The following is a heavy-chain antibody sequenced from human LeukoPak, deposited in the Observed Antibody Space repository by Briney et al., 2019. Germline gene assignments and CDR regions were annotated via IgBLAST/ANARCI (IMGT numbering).Heavy chain of an antibody. CDR2: ISGSGGST. Sequence: GGSLRLSCAASGFTFSSYAMSWVRQAPGKGLEWVSAISGSGGSTYYADSVKGRFTISRDNSKNTLYLQMNSLRAEDTAVYYCAKDKLFYSGYDTRYWYFDLWGRGTLVTVSS. V-gene: IGHV3-23*01. D-gene: IGHD5-12*01. J-gene: IGHJ2*01. CDR1: GFTFSSYA. CDR3: AKDKLFYSGYDTRYWYFDL.